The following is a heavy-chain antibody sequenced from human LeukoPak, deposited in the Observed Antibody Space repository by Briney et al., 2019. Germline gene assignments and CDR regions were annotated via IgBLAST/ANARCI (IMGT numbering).Heavy chain of an antibody. CDR1: GGSFSGYY. J-gene: IGHJ4*02. CDR2: INHSGST. Sequence: SETLSLTCAVYGGSFSGYYWSWIRQPPGKGLEWIGEINHSGSTNYNPSLKSRVTISVDTSKNQFSLKLSSVTAADTAVYYCASADYYYDEYWGQGTLVTVSS. D-gene: IGHD3-22*01. CDR3: ASADYYYDEY. V-gene: IGHV4-34*01.